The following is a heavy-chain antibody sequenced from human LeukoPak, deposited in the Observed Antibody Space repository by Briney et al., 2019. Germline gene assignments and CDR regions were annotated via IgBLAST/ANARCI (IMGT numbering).Heavy chain of an antibody. Sequence: ASVKVSCMASGYTFTSYGISWVRQAPGQGLEWMGWISAYNGNTNYAQKLQGRVTMTTDTSTSKAYMELRSLRSDDTAVYYCARDFDSGVSITMVRGVIYDYWGQRTLVTVSS. D-gene: IGHD3-10*01. CDR2: ISAYNGNT. J-gene: IGHJ4*02. CDR1: GYTFTSYG. CDR3: ARDFDSGVSITMVRGVIYDY. V-gene: IGHV1-18*04.